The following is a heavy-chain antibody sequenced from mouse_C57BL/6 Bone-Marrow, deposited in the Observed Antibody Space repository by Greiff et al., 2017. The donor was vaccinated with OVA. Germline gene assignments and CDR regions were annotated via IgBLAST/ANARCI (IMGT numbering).Heavy chain of an antibody. Sequence: ESGAELVKPGASVKISCKASGYAFSSYWMNWVKQRPGKGLEWIGQIYPGDGDTNYNGKFKGKATLTADKSSSTAYMQLSSLTSEDSAVYFCARRTVVKGFAYWGQGTLVTVSA. V-gene: IGHV1-80*01. CDR2: IYPGDGDT. CDR1: GYAFSSYW. J-gene: IGHJ3*01. CDR3: ARRTVVKGFAY. D-gene: IGHD1-1*01.